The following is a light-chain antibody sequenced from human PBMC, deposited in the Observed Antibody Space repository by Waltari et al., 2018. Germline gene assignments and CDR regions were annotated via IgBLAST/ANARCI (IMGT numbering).Light chain of an antibody. V-gene: IGKV1-9*01. CDR3: QQVNNYPFT. CDR1: QDISSS. J-gene: IGKJ3*01. Sequence: DIHLTPSPSFLSASVGDSVPLTCRASQDISSSLAWYQQKPGRAPKLLIYAASTLQSGVPSRLSGSGSGTEFTLTISSLQPEDFVTYYCQQVNNYPFTFGPGTILDVK. CDR2: AAS.